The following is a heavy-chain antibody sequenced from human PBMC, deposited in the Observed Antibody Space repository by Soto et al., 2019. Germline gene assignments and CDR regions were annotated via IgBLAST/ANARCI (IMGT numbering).Heavy chain of an antibody. V-gene: IGHV4-59*08. CDR3: ARYCSGGSCYSATFDY. CDR2: IYYSGST. J-gene: IGHJ4*02. Sequence: SETLSLTCTVSGGSISSYYWSWIRQPPGKGLEWIGYIYYSGSTNYNPSLKSRVTISVDTSKNQFSLKLSSVTAADTAVYYCARYCSGGSCYSATFDYWGQGTLVTVS. D-gene: IGHD2-15*01. CDR1: GGSISSYY.